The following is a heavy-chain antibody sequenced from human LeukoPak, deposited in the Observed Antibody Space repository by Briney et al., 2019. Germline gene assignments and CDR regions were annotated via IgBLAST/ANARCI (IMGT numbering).Heavy chain of an antibody. CDR1: GFSLSTSGMC. Sequence: SGPALVKPTQTLTLTCTFSGFSLSTSGMCVSWIRQPPGKALEWLARIDWDDDKCYSTSLKTRLTISKDTSKNQVVLTMTNMDPVDTATYYCARIRIAAAGTGWFDPWGQGTLVTVSS. J-gene: IGHJ5*02. CDR2: IDWDDDK. CDR3: ARIRIAAAGTGWFDP. V-gene: IGHV2-70*11. D-gene: IGHD6-13*01.